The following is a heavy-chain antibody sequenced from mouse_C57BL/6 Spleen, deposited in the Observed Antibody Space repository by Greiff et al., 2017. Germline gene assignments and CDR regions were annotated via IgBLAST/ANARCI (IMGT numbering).Heavy chain of an antibody. CDR2: IDPNSGGT. D-gene: IGHD2-14*01. V-gene: IGHV1-72*01. CDR1: GYTFTSYW. J-gene: IGHJ3*01. Sequence: VQLQQPGAELVKPGASVKLSCKASGYTFTSYWMPWMKQRPGRGLEWIGRIDPNSGGTKYNEKFKSKATLTVDKPSSTAYMQLSSLTSEDSAVYYGARSGDYRKGGSWFAYWGQGTLVTVSA. CDR3: ARSGDYRKGGSWFAY.